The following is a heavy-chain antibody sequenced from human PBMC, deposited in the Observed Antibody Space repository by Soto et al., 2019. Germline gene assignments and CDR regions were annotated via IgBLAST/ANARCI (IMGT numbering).Heavy chain of an antibody. Sequence: PSETLSLTCTVSGGSISSGGYYWSWIRQHPGKGLEWIGYIYYSGSTYYNPSLKSRVTMSVDTSKNQFSLKLISVTTADTAVYFCAREGNLGRWIQPLDSWGQGTLVTVSS. D-gene: IGHD2-2*03. CDR3: AREGNLGRWIQPLDS. CDR2: IYYSGST. V-gene: IGHV4-31*03. J-gene: IGHJ4*02. CDR1: GGSISSGGYY.